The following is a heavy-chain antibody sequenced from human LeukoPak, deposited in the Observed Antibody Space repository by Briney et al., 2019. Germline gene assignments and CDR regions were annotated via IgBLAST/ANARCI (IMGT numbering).Heavy chain of an antibody. CDR3: AKDRAYSSSIGDY. CDR1: GFTFSSYA. D-gene: IGHD6-6*01. V-gene: IGHV3-23*01. CDR2: ISGSGGST. Sequence: GGSLRLSCAPSGFTFSSYAMRWVRQAPGKGLEWVSAISGSGGSTYYADSVKGRFTISRDNSKDTLYLQMNSLRAEDTAVYYCAKDRAYSSSIGDYWGQGTLVTVSS. J-gene: IGHJ4*02.